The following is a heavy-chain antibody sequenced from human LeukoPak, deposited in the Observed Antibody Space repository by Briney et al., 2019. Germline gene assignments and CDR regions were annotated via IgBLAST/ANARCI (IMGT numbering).Heavy chain of an antibody. V-gene: IGHV3-48*01. J-gene: IGHJ3*02. CDR3: AKDLQQWLDDHNDAFDI. Sequence: PGGSLRLSCAASGFTFDTYTMNWVRQAPGTGLEWVSYIDTTSTTMYYADSVKGRFTISRDNSKNTLYLQMNSLRAEDTAVYYCAKDLQQWLDDHNDAFDIWGQGTMVTVSS. CDR1: GFTFDTYT. CDR2: IDTTSTTM. D-gene: IGHD6-19*01.